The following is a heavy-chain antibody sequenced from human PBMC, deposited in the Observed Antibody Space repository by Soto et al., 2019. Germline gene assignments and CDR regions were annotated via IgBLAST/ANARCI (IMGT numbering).Heavy chain of an antibody. D-gene: IGHD3-16*01. V-gene: IGHV4-30-4*01. J-gene: IGHJ5*02. CDR1: GGSINSGDYY. CDR3: ARATLRSSVPSCFDP. Sequence: PSETLSLTCTVSGGSINSGDYYWSWIRQPPGKGLEWITHIYYRGTTYYNPSLRSRVTTSIDTSKNQFSLRLSSVTAADTAVYFCARATLRSSVPSCFDPWGQGTLVTSPQ. CDR2: IYYRGTT.